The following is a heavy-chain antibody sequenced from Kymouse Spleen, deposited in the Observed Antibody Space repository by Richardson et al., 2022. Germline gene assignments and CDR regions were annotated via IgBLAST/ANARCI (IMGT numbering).Heavy chain of an antibody. V-gene: IGHV3-13*01. CDR1: GFTFSSYD. Sequence: EVQLVESGGGLVQPGGSLRLSCAASGFTFSSYDMHWVRQATGKGLEWVSAIGTAGDTYYPGSVKGRFTISRENAKNSLYLQMNSLRAGDTAVYYCARGGRITGTRRDYGMDVWGQGTTVTVSS. CDR2: IGTAGDT. CDR3: ARGGRITGTRRDYGMDV. J-gene: IGHJ6*02. D-gene: IGHD1-7*01.